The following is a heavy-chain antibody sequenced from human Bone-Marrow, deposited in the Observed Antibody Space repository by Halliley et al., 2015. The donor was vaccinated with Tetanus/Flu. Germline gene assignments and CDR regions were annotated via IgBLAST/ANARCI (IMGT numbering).Heavy chain of an antibody. CDR2: ISFNGSHT. J-gene: IGHJ6*02. V-gene: IGHV3-30*03. D-gene: IGHD6-19*01. CDR3: AATGIEVADNYYYGLDV. CDR1: GFTFRSHG. Sequence: QLVQSGGGVVQPGRSLRLTCAASGFTFRSHGMQWVRQAPGKGLEWLAVISFNGSHTYYADSVKGRFTVSRDNSKNALYLQMASLRSADTDVYFCAATGIEVADNYYYGLDVWGHGTTVTISS.